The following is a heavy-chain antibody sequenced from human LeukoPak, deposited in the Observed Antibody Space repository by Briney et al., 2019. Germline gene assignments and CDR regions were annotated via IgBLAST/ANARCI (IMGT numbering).Heavy chain of an antibody. V-gene: IGHV4-34*01. CDR3: ARGLLQGYSYGNFDY. CDR2: INHSGST. D-gene: IGHD5-18*01. CDR1: GGSLSGYY. Sequence: SETLSLTCAVYGGSLSGYYWSWIRQPPGKGLEWIGEINHSGSTNYNPSLKSRVTISVDTSKNQFSLKLSSVTAAGTAVYYCARGLLQGYSYGNFDYWGQGTLVTVSS. J-gene: IGHJ4*02.